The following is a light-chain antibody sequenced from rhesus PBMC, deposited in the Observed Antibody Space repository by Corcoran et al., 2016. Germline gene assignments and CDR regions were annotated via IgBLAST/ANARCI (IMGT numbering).Light chain of an antibody. CDR2: KAS. CDR1: ENVNNY. CDR3: QNNYGTPFT. J-gene: IGKJ3*01. Sequence: DIQMTQSPSSLSASVGDRVTITCRTSENVNNYLHWYQQKPGKAPKLLIYKASTLQSGVPSRFSGSGSGTDYTFTISSLQSEDVATYYCQNNYGTPFTFGPGTKLDIK. V-gene: IGKV1-74*01.